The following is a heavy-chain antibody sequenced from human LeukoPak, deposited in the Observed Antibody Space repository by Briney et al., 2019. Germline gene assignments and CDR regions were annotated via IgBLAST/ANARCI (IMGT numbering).Heavy chain of an antibody. J-gene: IGHJ4*02. CDR2: IYYSGST. CDR1: GGSISSINYY. Sequence: SETLSLTCNVSGGSISSINYYWSWIRQHPGKGLEWIAYIYYSGSTSYNPSLKSRVTISVDTSKNQFSLKLSSVTAADTAVYYCARGGEYPSRYSNTWSTFDYWGQGTLVTVSS. CDR3: ARGGEYPSRYSNTWSTFDY. V-gene: IGHV4-31*03. D-gene: IGHD6-13*01.